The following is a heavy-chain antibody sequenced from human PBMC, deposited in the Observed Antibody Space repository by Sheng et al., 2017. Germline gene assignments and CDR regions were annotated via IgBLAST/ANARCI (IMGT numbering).Heavy chain of an antibody. CDR2: ISETSMYI. CDR1: GFTFSNDE. CDR3: VRDEVGSAGDPDY. D-gene: IGHD4-17*01. Sequence: EVQLVESGGGLTQPGGSLRLSCAASGFTFSNDEMNWVRQAPGKGLEWVSYISETSMYIHYADSVKGRFTISRDNVKNSLYLQMNRLRVEDTAVYYCVRDEVGSAGDPDYWGQGTLVTVSS. V-gene: IGHV3-48*03. J-gene: IGHJ4*02.